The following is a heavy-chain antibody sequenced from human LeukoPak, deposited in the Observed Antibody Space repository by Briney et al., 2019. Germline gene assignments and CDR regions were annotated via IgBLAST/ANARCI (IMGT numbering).Heavy chain of an antibody. D-gene: IGHD6-19*01. CDR3: AKDESSGWYSVCDF. CDR1: GFAFSSYA. V-gene: IGHV3-23*01. J-gene: IGHJ4*02. CDR2: ISGSGGST. Sequence: GGSLRLSCAASGFAFSSYAMSWVRQAPGKGLEWVSAISGSGGSTYYTDSVKGRFTISRDNSKNTLYLQMNSLRAEDTAVYYCAKDESSGWYSVCDFWGQGTLVTVSS.